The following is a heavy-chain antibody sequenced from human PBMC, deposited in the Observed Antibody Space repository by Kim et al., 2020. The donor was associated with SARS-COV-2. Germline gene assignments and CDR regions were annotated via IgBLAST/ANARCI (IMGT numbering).Heavy chain of an antibody. CDR3: AKDGTYYYGSGSSGFQH. CDR1: GFTFSSYA. Sequence: GGSLRLSCAASGFTFSSYAMSWVRQAPGKGLEWVSAISGSGGSTYYADSVKGRFTISRDNSKNTLYLQMNSLRAEDTAVYYCAKDGTYYYGSGSSGFQHWGQGTLVTVSS. J-gene: IGHJ1*01. CDR2: ISGSGGST. D-gene: IGHD3-10*01. V-gene: IGHV3-23*01.